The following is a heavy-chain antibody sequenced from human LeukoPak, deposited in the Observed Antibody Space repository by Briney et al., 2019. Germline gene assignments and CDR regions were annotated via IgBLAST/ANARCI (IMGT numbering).Heavy chain of an antibody. V-gene: IGHV4-34*01. CDR3: DGGTYDYVWGSYRGTTNFDY. CDR1: GGSFSGYY. Sequence: ETQSLTCAVDGGSFSGYYWRWIRQPAGEGRESIVEMNHRVSNNYNPSCKGRFTISVETSKNRCTLKLSSVTAEDPAVYYCDGGTYDYVWGSYRGTTNFDYWGQGTLVTVSS. CDR2: MNHRVSN. D-gene: IGHD3-16*02. J-gene: IGHJ4*02.